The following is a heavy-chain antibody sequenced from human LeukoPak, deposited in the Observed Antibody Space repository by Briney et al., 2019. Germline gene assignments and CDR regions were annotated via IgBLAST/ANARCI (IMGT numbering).Heavy chain of an antibody. V-gene: IGHV5-51*01. CDR2: IYPGDSYT. J-gene: IGHJ4*02. Sequence: GESLKISCKGSGYNFANYGIGWVRQMPGKGLEWMGIIYPGDSYTRYSPSFEGQVTISVDKSISTAYLQWSSLKASDTAMYYCARQTRDGSGSRGYSFDFWGQGTLVTVSS. CDR3: ARQTRDGSGSRGYSFDF. D-gene: IGHD3-10*01. CDR1: GYNFANYG.